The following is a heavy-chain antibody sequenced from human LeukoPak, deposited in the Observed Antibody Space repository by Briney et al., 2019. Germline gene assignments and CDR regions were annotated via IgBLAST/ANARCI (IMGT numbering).Heavy chain of an antibody. Sequence: GGSLRLSCAASGFTFDDYAMHWVRQAPGKGLEWVSGISWNSGSIGYADSVKGRFTISRDNAKNSLYLQMNSLRAEDTASYYCAKDSTNYYDSSGPIDYWGQGTLVTVSS. D-gene: IGHD3-22*01. J-gene: IGHJ4*02. CDR2: ISWNSGSI. CDR1: GFTFDDYA. CDR3: AKDSTNYYDSSGPIDY. V-gene: IGHV3-9*01.